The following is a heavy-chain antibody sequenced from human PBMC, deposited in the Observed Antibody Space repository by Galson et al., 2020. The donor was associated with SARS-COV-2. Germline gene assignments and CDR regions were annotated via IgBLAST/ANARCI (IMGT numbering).Heavy chain of an antibody. D-gene: IGHD3-10*01. J-gene: IGHJ6*02. Sequence: GESLKISCAASGFTFKSYSMHWVRQAPNKGLEWVDAIAFDGSETYYADSVKGRFTISRDNSENILYLQMNNLKTEDTAMYYCAKDNYSGTGHYYYYYGVDVWGQGTTVTVSS. CDR1: GFTFKSYS. CDR3: AKDNYSGTGHYYYYYGVDV. CDR2: IAFDGSET. V-gene: IGHV3-30-3*01.